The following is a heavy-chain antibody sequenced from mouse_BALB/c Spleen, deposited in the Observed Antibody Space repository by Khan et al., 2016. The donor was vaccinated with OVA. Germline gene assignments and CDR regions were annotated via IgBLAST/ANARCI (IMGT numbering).Heavy chain of an antibody. CDR1: GYTFTTYW. D-gene: IGHD2-1*01. CDR2: IYPGNSDT. CDR3: SRNGFGNYESWDY. V-gene: IGHV1-5*01. Sequence: EVQLQESGTVLARPGASVKMSCKASGYTFTTYWMHWVKQRPGQGLEWIGPIYPGNSDTNYNQKFKGKAKLTAVTSTSTAYLELNSLTNEDSAVYYCSRNGFGNYESWDYWGQGTTLTVSS. J-gene: IGHJ2*01.